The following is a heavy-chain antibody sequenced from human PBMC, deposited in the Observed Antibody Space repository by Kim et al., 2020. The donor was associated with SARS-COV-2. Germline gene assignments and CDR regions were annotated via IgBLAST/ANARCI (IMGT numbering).Heavy chain of an antibody. D-gene: IGHD6-13*01. CDR3: TRGTIAAAGPNDYYYYGMDV. CDR1: GFTFGDYA. V-gene: IGHV3-49*04. J-gene: IGHJ6*02. Sequence: GGSLRLSCTASGFTFGDYAMSWVRQAPGKGLEWVSFIRNKAYGGTTEYAASVKGRFTISRDDSKSIAYLQMNSLKTEDTAVYYCTRGTIAAAGPNDYYYYGMDVWGQGTTVTVSS. CDR2: IRNKAYGGTT.